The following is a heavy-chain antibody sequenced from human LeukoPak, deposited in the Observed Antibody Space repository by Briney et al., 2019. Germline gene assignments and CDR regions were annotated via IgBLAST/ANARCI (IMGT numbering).Heavy chain of an antibody. V-gene: IGHV3-7*01. CDR2: IKEDGSEK. CDR1: GFTFSNYW. J-gene: IGHJ2*01. CDR3: AREGLSSSWDNWYFDL. D-gene: IGHD6-13*01. Sequence: GGSLRLSCAASGFTFSNYWMSWVRQAPGKGLEWVANIKEDGSEKNYVDSVKGRCTISRDNAKSSVYLQMNSLRAEDTGVYYCAREGLSSSWDNWYFDLWGRGTLVTVSS.